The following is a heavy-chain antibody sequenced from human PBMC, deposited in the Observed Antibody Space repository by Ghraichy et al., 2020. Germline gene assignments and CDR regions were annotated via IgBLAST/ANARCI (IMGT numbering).Heavy chain of an antibody. CDR1: GASIRSGAYY. CDR2: ISYTGSA. Sequence: SETLSLTCTVSGASIRSGAYYWTWFRQSPGEGLEWLGYISYTGSAYYSPSLKSRLTISVDTSKNQFSLNLVSVTAADTAVYYCARDLGGITGSAKRSCDLSGRCTLVTVSS. V-gene: IGHV4-30-4*01. CDR3: ARDLGGITGSAKRSCDL. D-gene: IGHD1-20*01. J-gene: IGHJ2*01.